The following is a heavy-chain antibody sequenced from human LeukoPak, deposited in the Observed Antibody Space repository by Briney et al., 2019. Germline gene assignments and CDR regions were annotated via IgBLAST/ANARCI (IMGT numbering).Heavy chain of an antibody. CDR1: GGSISSGSYY. D-gene: IGHD3-22*01. Sequence: SQTLSLTCTVSGGSISSGSYYWSWIRQPAGKGLEWIGRIYTSGSTNYNPSLKSRVTISLDTSKNQFSLKLSSVTAADTAVYYCARFGWDYDTIGPDDYWGQGTLVTVSS. CDR2: IYTSGST. CDR3: ARFGWDYDTIGPDDY. V-gene: IGHV4-61*02. J-gene: IGHJ4*02.